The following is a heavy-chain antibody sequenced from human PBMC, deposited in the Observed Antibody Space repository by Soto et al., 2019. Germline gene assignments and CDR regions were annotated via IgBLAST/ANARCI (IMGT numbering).Heavy chain of an antibody. CDR1: GYSFTSYW. J-gene: IGHJ6*02. CDR2: IDPSDSYT. CDR3: ARVRVAGNYYYGMDV. D-gene: IGHD6-19*01. Sequence: PGESLKISCKGSGYSFTSYWISWVRQMPGKGLEWMGRIDPSDSYTNYSPSFQGHVTISADKSISTAYLQWSSLKASDTAMYYCARVRVAGNYYYGMDVWGQGTTVTVSS. V-gene: IGHV5-10-1*01.